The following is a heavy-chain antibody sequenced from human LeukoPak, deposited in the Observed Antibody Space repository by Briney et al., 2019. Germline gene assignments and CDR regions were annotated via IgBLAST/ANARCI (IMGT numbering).Heavy chain of an antibody. CDR2: IYYTGAT. J-gene: IGHJ3*02. V-gene: IGHV4-39*01. CDR1: GGSISSSSCQ. CDR3: ARHYDILTGHGAFDI. D-gene: IGHD3-9*01. Sequence: SETLSLTCTVSGGSISSSSCQWGWIRQPPGKGLEWIGTIYYTGATNYNPSLKSRVTISVDTSKNQFSLRLSSVTAADTAVYYCARHYDILTGHGAFDIWGQGTMVTVSS.